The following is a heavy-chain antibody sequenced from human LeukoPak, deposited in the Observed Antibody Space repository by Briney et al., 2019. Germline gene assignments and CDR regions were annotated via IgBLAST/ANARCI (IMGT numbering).Heavy chain of an antibody. Sequence: SETLSLTCAVYGGSFSGYYWSWLRQPPGKGLEWIGEINHSGSTNYNPSLKSRVTISVDTSKNQFSLNLSSVTAADTAVYYCARVAWGYSYGSFDYWGQGTLVTVSS. CDR3: ARVAWGYSYGSFDY. CDR2: INHSGST. CDR1: GGSFSGYY. J-gene: IGHJ4*02. V-gene: IGHV4-34*01. D-gene: IGHD5-18*01.